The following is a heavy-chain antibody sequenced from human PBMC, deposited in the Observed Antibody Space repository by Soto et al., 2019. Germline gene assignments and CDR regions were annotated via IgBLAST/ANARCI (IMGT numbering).Heavy chain of an antibody. J-gene: IGHJ4*02. D-gene: IGHD3-22*01. CDR2: IYYSGST. CDR1: GGSISSYY. V-gene: IGHV4-59*01. Sequence: SETLSLTCTVSGGSISSYYWSWIRQPPGKGLEWIGYIYYSGSTNYNPSLKSRVTISVDTSKNQFSLKLSSVTAADTAVYYCARLNYYDSSGYYLFDYWGQGTLVTAPQ. CDR3: ARLNYYDSSGYYLFDY.